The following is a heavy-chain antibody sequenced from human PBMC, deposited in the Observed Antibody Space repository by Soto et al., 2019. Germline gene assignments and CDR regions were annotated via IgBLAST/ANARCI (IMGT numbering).Heavy chain of an antibody. J-gene: IGHJ3*01. CDR1: GFTFSSYA. CDR3: AKTANGWFSAFDF. V-gene: IGHV3-23*01. D-gene: IGHD6-19*01. CDR2: ISGSGGTT. Sequence: EVQLLESGGGLVQPGGSLRLSCAASGFTFSSYAMSWVRQAPGKGLEWVSAISGSGGTTYYADSVKGRFTFSRDNSKNTLYLQMNSLRAEDTAVYYCAKTANGWFSAFDFWGQVTMVTVSS.